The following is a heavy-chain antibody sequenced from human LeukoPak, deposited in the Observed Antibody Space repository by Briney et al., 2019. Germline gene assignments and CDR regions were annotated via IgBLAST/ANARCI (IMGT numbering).Heavy chain of an antibody. J-gene: IGHJ5*02. Sequence: GESLKISCKSSGYSFTNYWIGWVRQMPGKGLEWMRIIYPGDSDTRYSPSFQGQVTISADKSISTAYLQWSSLKASDTAMYYCARYGYYGSGTNWFDPWGQGTLVTVSS. D-gene: IGHD3-10*01. CDR2: IYPGDSDT. CDR1: GYSFTNYW. V-gene: IGHV5-51*01. CDR3: ARYGYYGSGTNWFDP.